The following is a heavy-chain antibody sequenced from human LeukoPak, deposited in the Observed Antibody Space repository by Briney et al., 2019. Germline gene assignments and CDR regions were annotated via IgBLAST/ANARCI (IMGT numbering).Heavy chain of an antibody. CDR1: GYTFTSYD. CDR3: ARQDSSGWYRSYYYYYMDV. CDR2: MNPNSGNT. Sequence: ASVKVSCKASGYTFTSYDINWVRQATGQGLEWMGWMNPNSGNTGYAQKFQGRVTMTRNTSISTAYMEPSSLRSEDTAVYYCARQDSSGWYRSYYYYYMDVWGKGTTVTISS. V-gene: IGHV1-8*01. J-gene: IGHJ6*03. D-gene: IGHD6-19*01.